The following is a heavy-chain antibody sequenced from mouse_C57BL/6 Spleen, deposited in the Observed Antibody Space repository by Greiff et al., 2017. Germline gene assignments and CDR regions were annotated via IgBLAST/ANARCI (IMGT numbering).Heavy chain of an antibody. CDR1: GYAFSSSW. Sequence: QVQLHPSLPELVKPGASVKISCKASGYAFSSSWMNWVKQRPGKGLEWIGRIYPGDGDTNYNGKFKGKATLTADKSSSTAYMQLSSLTSEDSAVYFCARPEDYAMDYWGQGTSVTVSS. CDR2: IYPGDGDT. J-gene: IGHJ4*01. CDR3: ARPEDYAMDY. V-gene: IGHV1-82*01.